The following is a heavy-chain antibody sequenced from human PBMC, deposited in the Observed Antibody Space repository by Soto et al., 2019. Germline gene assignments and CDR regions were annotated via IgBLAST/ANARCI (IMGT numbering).Heavy chain of an antibody. Sequence: SETLSLTCTVSGGSVSSGSYYWSWIRQPPGKGLEWIGYIYYSGSTNYNPSLKSRVTISVDTSKNQFSLKLSSVTAADTAVYYCAGDWEVNWFDPWGQGTLVTVSS. D-gene: IGHD1-26*01. J-gene: IGHJ5*02. CDR3: AGDWEVNWFDP. CDR1: GGSVSSGSYY. V-gene: IGHV4-61*01. CDR2: IYYSGST.